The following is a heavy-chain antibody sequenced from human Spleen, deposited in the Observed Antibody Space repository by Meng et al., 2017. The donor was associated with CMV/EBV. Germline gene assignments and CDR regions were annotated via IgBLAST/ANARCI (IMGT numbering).Heavy chain of an antibody. D-gene: IGHD3-10*01. J-gene: IGHJ5*02. Sequence: SVKVSCKASGGTFNRYTFSWVRQAPGQGLEWMGRIIPLLGVANNAQKFQDRVTITADESTSTAYMELSSLRSEDTAVYYCARVGDYYGSSYPWGQGTLVTVSS. CDR3: ARVGDYYGSSYP. V-gene: IGHV1-69*02. CDR1: GGTFNRYT. CDR2: IIPLLGVA.